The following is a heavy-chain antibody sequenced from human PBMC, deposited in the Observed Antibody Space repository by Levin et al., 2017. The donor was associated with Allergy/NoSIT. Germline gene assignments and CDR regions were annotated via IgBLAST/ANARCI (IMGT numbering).Heavy chain of an antibody. D-gene: IGHD1-14*01. CDR1: GYPFTSYG. Sequence: GESLKISCTASGYPFTSYGISWVRQAPGQGLEWLGRISVYNGNTDYVQKFQGRVTMTTDTSTNTAYMEVRSLGSDDTAVYYCARSPLPDHNKPLYYYYYYMDVWGKGTTVTVSS. V-gene: IGHV1-18*01. CDR3: ARSPLPDHNKPLYYYYYYMDV. CDR2: ISVYNGNT. J-gene: IGHJ6*03.